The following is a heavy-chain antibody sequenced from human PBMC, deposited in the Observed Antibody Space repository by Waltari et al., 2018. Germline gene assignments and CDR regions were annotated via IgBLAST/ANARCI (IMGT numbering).Heavy chain of an antibody. J-gene: IGHJ4*02. Sequence: EVQLLESGGGLVQPGGSLRLSCAASGFTFSSYAMSWVRQAPGKGLEWVSAISGSGGSTYYADSVKGRFTISRDNSKNTLYLQMNSLRAEDTAVYYCATQLDITMIVVAFTYYFDYWGQGTLVTVSS. CDR3: ATQLDITMIVVAFTYYFDY. D-gene: IGHD3-22*01. CDR2: ISGSGGST. CDR1: GFTFSSYA. V-gene: IGHV3-23*01.